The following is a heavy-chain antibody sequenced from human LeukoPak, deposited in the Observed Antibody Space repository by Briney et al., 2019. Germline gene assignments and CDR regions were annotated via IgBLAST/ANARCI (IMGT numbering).Heavy chain of an antibody. D-gene: IGHD1-1*01. V-gene: IGHV4-30-2*01. CDR1: GGYISSGGYS. Sequence: PSETLSLTCAVSGGYISSGGYSWSWIRQPPGKGLEWIGYIYHSGSTYYNPSLKSRVTISVDRSKNQFSLKLSSVTAADTAVYYCARVQNFYGDGTNWFDPWGQGTLVTVSS. CDR3: ARVQNFYGDGTNWFDP. J-gene: IGHJ5*02. CDR2: IYHSGST.